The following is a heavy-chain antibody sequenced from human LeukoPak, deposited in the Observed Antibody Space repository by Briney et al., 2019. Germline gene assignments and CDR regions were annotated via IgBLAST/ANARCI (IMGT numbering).Heavy chain of an antibody. V-gene: IGHV3-23*01. D-gene: IGHD3-16*01. CDR1: GFTFSSYA. CDR2: ISGSGGST. CDR3: AKDDHRRGYGS. Sequence: GGSLRLSCAASGFTFSSYAMSWVRQAPGKGLEWVSAISGSGGSTYYADSVKGRFTISRDNSKNTLYLQMNRLRAEDTALYYCAKDDHRRGYGSWGQGTLVTGSS. J-gene: IGHJ5*02.